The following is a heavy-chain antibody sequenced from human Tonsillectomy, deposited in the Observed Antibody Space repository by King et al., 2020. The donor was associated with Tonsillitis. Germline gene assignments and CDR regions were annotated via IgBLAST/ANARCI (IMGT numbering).Heavy chain of an antibody. D-gene: IGHD1-14*01. J-gene: IGHJ4*02. V-gene: IGHV3-11*05. CDR3: ARATYKATRGGAYYFDY. CDR2: ISSSSSYT. Sequence: QVQLVESGGGLVKPGGSLRLSCAASGFTFSDYYMSWIRQAPGKGLEWVSYISSSSSYTNYADFVKGRFTISRDNAKNALYLQMNSLRAEDTAVYYCARATYKATRGGAYYFDYWGQGTLVTVSS. CDR1: GFTFSDYY.